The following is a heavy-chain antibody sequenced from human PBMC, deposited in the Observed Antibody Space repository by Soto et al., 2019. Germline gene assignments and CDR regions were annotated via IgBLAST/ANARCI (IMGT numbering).Heavy chain of an antibody. Sequence: QVQLQESGPGLVKPSQTLSLTCTVSGGSISSGDYYWSWIRQPPGKGLEWIGYIYYSGSTYYNPSLKXXVXIXGDTSKHQFSLKLSSVTAADTAVYYCARDFGYSSDYWGQGTLVTVSS. CDR3: ARDFGYSSDY. J-gene: IGHJ4*02. D-gene: IGHD5-18*01. CDR2: IYYSGST. V-gene: IGHV4-30-4*01. CDR1: GGSISSGDYY.